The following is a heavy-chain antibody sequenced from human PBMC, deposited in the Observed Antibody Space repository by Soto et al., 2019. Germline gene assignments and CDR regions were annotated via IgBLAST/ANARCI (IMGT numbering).Heavy chain of an antibody. Sequence: EVQLVESGGGLVQPGGSLRLSCAASGFTFSSYEMNWVRQAPGKGLEWVSYISSSGSTIYYADSAKGRFTISRDNAKNSLYLQMNSLRAEDTAVYYCARRDRLLWFGEASPFDYWGQGTLVTVSS. J-gene: IGHJ4*02. CDR1: GFTFSSYE. V-gene: IGHV3-48*03. D-gene: IGHD3-10*01. CDR2: ISSSGSTI. CDR3: ARRDRLLWFGEASPFDY.